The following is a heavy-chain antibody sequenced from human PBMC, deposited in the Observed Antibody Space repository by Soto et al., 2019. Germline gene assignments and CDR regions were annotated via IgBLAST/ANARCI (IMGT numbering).Heavy chain of an antibody. CDR2: MNGDGTIT. CDR1: GFTFTNLW. CDR3: VRDFR. J-gene: IGHJ1*01. Sequence: EVQLVESGGGLVQPGGSLRLSCAASGFTFTNLWIYWVRQTPEKGLVWVAGMNGDGTITAYADSVKGRFTISRDNAKSTLYLQMNSLTIEDTALYYCVRDFRWGQGTLVTVSS. V-gene: IGHV3-74*01.